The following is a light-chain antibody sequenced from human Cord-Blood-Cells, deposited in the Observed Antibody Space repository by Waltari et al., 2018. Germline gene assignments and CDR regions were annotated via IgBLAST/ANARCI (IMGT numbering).Light chain of an antibody. V-gene: IGKV4-1*01. CDR1: QSVLYSSNNKNY. CDR2: WAS. Sequence: DILMTQSPDSLAVSLGERATINCQSSQSVLYSSNNKNYLAWYQQKPGQPPKLLIYWASTRESGVPDRFSGSGSGTDFTLTISSLQAEDVAVYYCQQYYSTPYTFGQGTKLEIK. CDR3: QQYYSTPYT. J-gene: IGKJ2*01.